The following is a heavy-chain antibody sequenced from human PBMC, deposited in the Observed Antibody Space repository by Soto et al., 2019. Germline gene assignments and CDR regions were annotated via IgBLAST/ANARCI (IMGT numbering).Heavy chain of an antibody. J-gene: IGHJ6*01. CDR2: INPSGGST. D-gene: IGHD3-3*01. CDR3: ARDTNYDFFCCYCAQPYGIAF. CDR1: GYTFTSYY. V-gene: IGHV1-46*01. Sequence: RASVKVSCKASGYTFTSYYMHWVRQAPGQGLEWMGIINPSGGSTSYAQKFQGRVTMTRDTSTSTVYMELSSLRSEDTAVYYCARDTNYDFFCCYCAQPYGIAFSAQRTTVPVSS.